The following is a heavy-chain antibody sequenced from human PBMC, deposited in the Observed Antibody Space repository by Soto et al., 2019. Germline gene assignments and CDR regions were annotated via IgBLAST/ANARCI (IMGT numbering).Heavy chain of an antibody. CDR1: GFTFSDNY. CDR3: VKTSHYGSGTWNFGV. V-gene: IGHV3-72*01. CDR2: SRNKVNSYTT. Sequence: GGSLRLSCAASGFTFSDNYMDWVRQAPGQGLEWVARSRNKVNSYTTEYAASVKDRFTISRDGSKNSLYLQMNSLKIEDTALYYCVKTSHYGSGTWNFGVWGLGTLVTVSS. J-gene: IGHJ4*02. D-gene: IGHD3-10*01.